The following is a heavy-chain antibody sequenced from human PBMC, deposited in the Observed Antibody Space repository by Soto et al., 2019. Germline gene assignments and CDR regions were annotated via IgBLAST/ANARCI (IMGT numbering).Heavy chain of an antibody. Sequence: GSLRLSCAASGFTFSSYAMSWVRQAPGKGLEWVSAISGSGGSTYYADSVKGRFTISRDNSKNTLYLQMNSLRAEDTAVYYCAKLRSSTSYYYYMDVWGKGTTVTVSS. J-gene: IGHJ6*03. CDR2: ISGSGGST. CDR3: AKLRSSTSYYYYMDV. CDR1: GFTFSSYA. D-gene: IGHD2-2*01. V-gene: IGHV3-23*01.